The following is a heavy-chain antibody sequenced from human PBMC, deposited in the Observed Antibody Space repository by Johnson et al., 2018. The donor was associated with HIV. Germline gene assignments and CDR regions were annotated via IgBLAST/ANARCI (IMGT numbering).Heavy chain of an antibody. CDR1: GFTFSSYA. CDR3: ARDGGSTRGDAFDI. V-gene: IGHV3-30*14. D-gene: IGHD1-26*01. J-gene: IGHJ3*02. CDR2: ISYDGGNK. Sequence: QVQLVESGGGVVQPGRSLRLSCAASGFTFSSYAMHWVRQAPGKGLEWVAVISYDGGNKYYADSVKGRFTISRDNSKNTLYLQMNSLRAEDTAVYYCARDGGSTRGDAFDIWGQGTMVTVSS.